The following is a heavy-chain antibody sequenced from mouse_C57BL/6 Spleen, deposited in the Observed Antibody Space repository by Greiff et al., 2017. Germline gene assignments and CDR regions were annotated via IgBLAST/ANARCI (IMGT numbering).Heavy chain of an antibody. V-gene: IGHV5-4*03. Sequence: EVKLVESGGGLVKPGGSLKLSCAASGFTFSSYAMSWVRQTPEKRLEWVATISDGGSYTYYPDNVKGRFTISRDNAKNNLYLQMSHLKSEDTAMYYCAVDSSGFDYWGQGTTLTVSS. D-gene: IGHD3-2*02. CDR3: AVDSSGFDY. CDR2: ISDGGSYT. J-gene: IGHJ2*01. CDR1: GFTFSSYA.